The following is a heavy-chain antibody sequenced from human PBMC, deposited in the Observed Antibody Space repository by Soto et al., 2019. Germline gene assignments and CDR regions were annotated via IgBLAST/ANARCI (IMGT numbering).Heavy chain of an antibody. V-gene: IGHV4-30-4*01. CDR2: LSYTGST. CDR1: GGPVRDAYSY. Sequence: TLSLTCTVSGGPVRDAYSYWTFIRQPPGKGLEWMGYLSYTGSTYYNPSLRNRATISVDESSNHLSLRLSSVTAADTAVYYCARELEGGVFDIWGRGTLVTVSS. CDR3: ARELEGGVFDI. D-gene: IGHD2-8*02. J-gene: IGHJ3*02.